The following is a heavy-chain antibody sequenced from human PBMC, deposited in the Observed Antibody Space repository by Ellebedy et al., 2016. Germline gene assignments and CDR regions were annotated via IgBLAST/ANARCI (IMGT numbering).Heavy chain of an antibody. CDR1: GGTFSSYA. CDR2: IIPIFGTA. V-gene: IGHV1-69*13. D-gene: IGHD2-21*02. Sequence: SVKVSXKASGGTFSSYAISWVRQAPGQGLEWMGGIIPIFGTANYAQKFQGRVTITADESTSTAYMELSSLRSEDTAVYYCASTYCGGDCYSTEPSSFDYWGQGTLVTVSS. J-gene: IGHJ4*02. CDR3: ASTYCGGDCYSTEPSSFDY.